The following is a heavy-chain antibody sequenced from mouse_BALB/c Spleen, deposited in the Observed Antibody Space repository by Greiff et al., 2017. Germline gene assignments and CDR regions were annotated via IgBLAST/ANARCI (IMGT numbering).Heavy chain of an antibody. V-gene: IGHV3-2*02. CDR1: GYSITSDYA. CDR2: ISYSGST. D-gene: IGHD2-14*01. Sequence: ESGPGLVKPSQSLSLTCTVTGYSITSDYAWNWIRQFPGNKLEWMGYISYSGSTSYNPSLKSRISITRDTSKNQFFLQLNSVTTEDTATYYCARGDYRYAFAYWGQGTLVTVSA. J-gene: IGHJ3*01. CDR3: ARGDYRYAFAY.